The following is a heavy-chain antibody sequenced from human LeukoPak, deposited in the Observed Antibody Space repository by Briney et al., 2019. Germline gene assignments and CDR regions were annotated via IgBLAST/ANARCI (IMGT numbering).Heavy chain of an antibody. CDR3: ARGRRIVVLPGRGFFDL. D-gene: IGHD4/OR15-4a*01. CDR1: GGAFNNYA. Sequence: PAGTLRLSCAASGGAFNNYAMSWVRQPPGKGLEWIGSIYYAGSTYYYPSFKSRVTLSVDTSSNRFSLSIKSVTAADTAMYYCARGRRIVVLPGRGFFDLWGRGTLVTVSS. CDR2: IYYAGST. V-gene: IGHV4-39*07. J-gene: IGHJ2*01.